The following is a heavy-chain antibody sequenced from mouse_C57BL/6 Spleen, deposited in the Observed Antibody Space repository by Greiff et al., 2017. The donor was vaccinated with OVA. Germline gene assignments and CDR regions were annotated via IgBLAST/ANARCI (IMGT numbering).Heavy chain of an antibody. V-gene: IGHV1-81*01. CDR3: ARGTTAFDS. CDR2: IYPRSGNT. J-gene: IGHJ2*01. Sequence: QVQLQQSGAELARPGASVKLSCKASGYTFTSYGISWVKQRTGQGLEWIGEIYPRSGNTYYNEKFKGKATLTADQSSSTAYMELRSLTSEDPAVYFCARGTTAFDSGGQGTTLTVSS. D-gene: IGHD1-2*01. CDR1: GYTFTSYG.